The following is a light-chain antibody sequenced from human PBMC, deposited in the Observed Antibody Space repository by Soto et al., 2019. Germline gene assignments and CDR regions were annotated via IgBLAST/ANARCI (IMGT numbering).Light chain of an antibody. CDR1: SSDVGGYNY. J-gene: IGLJ1*01. Sequence: LTQPPSASGSPGQSVTISCTGTSSDVGGYNYVSWYQQHPGKAPKLMIYEVSKRPSGVPDRFSGSKSGNTASLTVSGFQAEDEADYYCSSYAGSNNFDVFGTGTKVTVL. CDR2: EVS. CDR3: SSYAGSNNFDV. V-gene: IGLV2-8*01.